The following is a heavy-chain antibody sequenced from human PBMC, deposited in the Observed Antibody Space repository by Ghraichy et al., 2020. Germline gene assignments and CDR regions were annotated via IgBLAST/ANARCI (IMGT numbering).Heavy chain of an antibody. Sequence: GGSLRLSCAVSGFTFSSYAMSWVRQAPGKGLEWVSSISSGGGSTYYADSVKGRFTISRDNSKNTLSLQMNSLRAEDTALYYCAKTPLYEGRSYYYYGMDVWGQGTTVTVSS. J-gene: IGHJ6*02. V-gene: IGHV3-23*01. CDR2: ISSGGGST. CDR3: AKTPLYEGRSYYYYGMDV. D-gene: IGHD2/OR15-2a*01. CDR1: GFTFSSYA.